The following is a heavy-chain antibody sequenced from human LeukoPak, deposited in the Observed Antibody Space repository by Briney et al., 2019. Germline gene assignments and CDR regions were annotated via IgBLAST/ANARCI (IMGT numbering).Heavy chain of an antibody. D-gene: IGHD3-9*01. CDR2: ISSSSSYI. CDR3: ARASYDITDY. J-gene: IGHJ4*02. Sequence: PGGSLRLSCAASGFTFSSYSMNWVRQAPGKGLEWVSSISSSSSYIYYADSMKGRFTTSRDNAKNSLYLQMNSLRAEDTAVYYCARASYDITDYWGQGTLVTVSS. V-gene: IGHV3-21*01. CDR1: GFTFSSYS.